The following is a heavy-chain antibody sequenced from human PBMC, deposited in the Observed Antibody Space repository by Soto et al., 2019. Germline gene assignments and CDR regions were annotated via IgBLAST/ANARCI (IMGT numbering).Heavy chain of an antibody. Sequence: SETLSLTCAVYGGSFSGYYWSWIRQPPGKGLEWIGEINHSGSTNYNPSLKSRVTISVDTSKNQFSLKLSSVTAADTAVYYCASSGILRFLEWLAPHMDVWGKGTTVS. CDR1: GGSFSGYY. CDR2: INHSGST. D-gene: IGHD3-3*01. J-gene: IGHJ6*03. CDR3: ASSGILRFLEWLAPHMDV. V-gene: IGHV4-34*01.